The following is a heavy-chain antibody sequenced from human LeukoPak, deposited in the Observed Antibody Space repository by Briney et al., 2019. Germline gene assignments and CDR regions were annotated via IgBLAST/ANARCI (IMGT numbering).Heavy chain of an antibody. D-gene: IGHD5-18*01. Sequence: PGRSLRLSCAASGFTFSSYAMHWVRQAPGKGLEWVANIKQDGSDKHYVDSVKGRFTISRDNGKNSLYLQMNSLRAEDTAVYYCARAPENTAMKTYYYYYYYMDVWGKGTTVTVSS. V-gene: IGHV3-7*01. J-gene: IGHJ6*03. CDR1: GFTFSSYA. CDR2: IKQDGSDK. CDR3: ARAPENTAMKTYYYYYYYMDV.